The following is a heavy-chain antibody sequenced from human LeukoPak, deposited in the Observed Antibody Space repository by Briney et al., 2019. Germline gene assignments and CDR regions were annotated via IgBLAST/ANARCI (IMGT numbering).Heavy chain of an antibody. J-gene: IGHJ4*02. CDR3: AGSGWFGELFVY. CDR2: IYYSGST. D-gene: IGHD3-10*01. Sequence: SETLSLTCAVSGGSVSSSNWWSWVRQPPGKGLEWIGSIYYSGSTYYNPSLKSRVTISVDTSKNQFSLKLSSVTAADTAVYYCAGSGWFGELFVYWGQGTLVTVSS. CDR1: GGSVSSSNW. V-gene: IGHV4-4*02.